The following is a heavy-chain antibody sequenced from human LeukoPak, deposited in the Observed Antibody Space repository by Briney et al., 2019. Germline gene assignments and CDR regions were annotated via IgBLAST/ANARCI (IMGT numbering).Heavy chain of an antibody. Sequence: SETLSLTCAVYGGSFSAYYWSWIRQSPGKKLEWIGYMYNRGSTIYNPSLKSRVTISTDTSKNQFSLRLTSVTAADTAVYYCARAEKAVTGTLDYWGQGTLITVSS. V-gene: IGHV4-59*01. CDR2: MYNRGST. J-gene: IGHJ4*02. D-gene: IGHD6-19*01. CDR1: GGSFSAYY. CDR3: ARAEKAVTGTLDY.